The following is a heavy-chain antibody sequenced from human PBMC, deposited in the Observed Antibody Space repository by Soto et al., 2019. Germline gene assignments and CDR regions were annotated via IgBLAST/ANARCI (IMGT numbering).Heavy chain of an antibody. V-gene: IGHV3-74*01. D-gene: IGHD4-17*01. CDR2: INGDGSST. J-gene: IGHJ4*02. Sequence: EVQLVESGGGLVQPGGSLRLSCAASGFTFSSNWRHWVRQEAGKGLMWVSRINGDGSSTSYADSVKGRFTISRDNAKNTLYLQMNSLRSEDTAVYYCARSLCYGASNWGQGTLVTVSS. CDR1: GFTFSSNW. CDR3: ARSLCYGASN.